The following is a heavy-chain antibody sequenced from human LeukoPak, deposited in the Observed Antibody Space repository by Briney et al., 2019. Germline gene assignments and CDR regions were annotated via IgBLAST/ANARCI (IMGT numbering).Heavy chain of an antibody. J-gene: IGHJ4*02. CDR2: ISYDGSNK. CDR3: AKALSSSSWGTFDY. V-gene: IGHV3-30*18. Sequence: GRSLRLSCAASGFTFSSYGMHWVRQAPGKGLEWVAVISYDGSNKYYADSVKGRFTISRDNSKNTLYLQMNSLRAEDTAVYYCAKALSSSSWGTFDYWGQGTLVTVSS. CDR1: GFTFSSYG. D-gene: IGHD6-13*01.